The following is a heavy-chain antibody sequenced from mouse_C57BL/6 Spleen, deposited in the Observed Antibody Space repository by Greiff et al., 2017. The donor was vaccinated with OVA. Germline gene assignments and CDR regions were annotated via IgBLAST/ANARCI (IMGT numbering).Heavy chain of an antibody. J-gene: IGHJ4*01. CDR1: GFTFNTYA. D-gene: IGHD3-2*02. CDR2: IRSKSSNYAT. CDR3: VRGGDSSGYSYAMDY. Sequence: QRVESGGGLVQPKGSLKLSCAASGFTFNTYAMHWVRQAPGKGLEWVARIRSKSSNYATYYADSVKDRFTISRDDSQSMLYLQMNNLKTEDTAMYYCVRGGDSSGYSYAMDYWGQGTSVTVSS. V-gene: IGHV10-3*01.